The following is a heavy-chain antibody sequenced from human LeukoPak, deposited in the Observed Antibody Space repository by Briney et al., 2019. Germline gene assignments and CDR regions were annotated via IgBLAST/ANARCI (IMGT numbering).Heavy chain of an antibody. D-gene: IGHD6-13*01. V-gene: IGHV4-39*01. CDR2: IYYTGRT. Sequence: SETLSLTCTVSGGSISSSSHPWGWIRQPPGKGLEWTGSIYYTGRTYYNPSLKSRVTISVDTSKNQFSLKLSSVTAADTAVYYCAQSLGSSNWIGNWFDPWGQGTLVTVSS. CDR1: GGSISSSSHP. CDR3: AQSLGSSNWIGNWFDP. J-gene: IGHJ5*02.